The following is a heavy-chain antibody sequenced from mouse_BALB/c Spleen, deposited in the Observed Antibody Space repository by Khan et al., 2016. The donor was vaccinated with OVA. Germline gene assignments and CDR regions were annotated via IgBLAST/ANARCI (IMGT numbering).Heavy chain of an antibody. D-gene: IGHD2-14*01. CDR1: GYSFTAYY. V-gene: IGHV1-18*01. CDR2: VNPSNGDT. Sequence: EVQLQESGPDLVKPGASVKISCKASGYSFTAYYMHWVKESHGKTLECIGRVNPSNGDTTYNQKFRGKAILTVDKSSSTAYMELRSLTSEDSAVYYCVREYEFFPYWGQGTLVTFSA. CDR3: VREYEFFPY. J-gene: IGHJ3*01.